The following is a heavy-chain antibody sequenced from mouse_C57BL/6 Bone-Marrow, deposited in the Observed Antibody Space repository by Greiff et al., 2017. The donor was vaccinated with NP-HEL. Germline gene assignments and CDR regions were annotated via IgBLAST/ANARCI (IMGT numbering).Heavy chain of an antibody. CDR2: IDPENGDT. Sequence: EVKLVESGAELVRPGASVKLSCTASGFNIKDDYMHWVKQRPEQGLEWIGWIDPENGDTEYASKFQGKATITADTSSNTAYLQLSSLTSEDTAVYYCTTDSSKVYYYAMDYWGQGTSVTVSS. V-gene: IGHV14-4*01. CDR1: GFNIKDDY. D-gene: IGHD3-2*02. CDR3: TTDSSKVYYYAMDY. J-gene: IGHJ4*01.